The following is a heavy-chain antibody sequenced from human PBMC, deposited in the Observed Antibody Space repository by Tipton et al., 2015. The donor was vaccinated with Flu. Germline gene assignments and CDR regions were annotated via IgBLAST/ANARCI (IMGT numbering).Heavy chain of an antibody. CDR3: ARHPSVTNAFDF. D-gene: IGHD5/OR15-5a*01. CDR1: GFSIGSDYY. J-gene: IGHJ4*02. V-gene: IGHV4-38-2*01. Sequence: TLSLTCAVSGFSIGSDYYWAWVRQPPGKGLEWIGTIYHTGSTYYNPSHKSRVTVSVDVSKNQFSLNLTSVTAADTAVYYCARHPSVTNAFDFWGQGTLVTVSS. CDR2: IYHTGST.